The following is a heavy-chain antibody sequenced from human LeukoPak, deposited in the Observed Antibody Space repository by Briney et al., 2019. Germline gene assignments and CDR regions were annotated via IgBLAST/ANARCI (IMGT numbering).Heavy chain of an antibody. D-gene: IGHD3-22*01. CDR3: ARDGVGYDSSGQLDY. Sequence: GGSLRLSCAASGFTFRSYAMNWVRQAPGKGLEWVSAISGSGDSTYYAASVKGRFTISRDNSKNTLYLQMNSLRAEDTAVYYCARDGVGYDSSGQLDYWGQGTLVTVSS. CDR1: GFTFRSYA. V-gene: IGHV3-23*01. CDR2: ISGSGDST. J-gene: IGHJ4*02.